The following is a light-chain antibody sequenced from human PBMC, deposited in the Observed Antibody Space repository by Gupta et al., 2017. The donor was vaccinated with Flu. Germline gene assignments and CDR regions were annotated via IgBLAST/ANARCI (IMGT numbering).Light chain of an antibody. CDR1: QSISSY. V-gene: IGKV1-39*01. Sequence: SSLSASVGDRVTITCRASQSISSYLNWYQQKPGKAPKLLIYAASSLQSGVPSRFSGSGSGTDFTLTISSLQPEDFATYYCQQSDSTPLWTFGQGTKVEIK. J-gene: IGKJ1*01. CDR3: QQSDSTPLWT. CDR2: AAS.